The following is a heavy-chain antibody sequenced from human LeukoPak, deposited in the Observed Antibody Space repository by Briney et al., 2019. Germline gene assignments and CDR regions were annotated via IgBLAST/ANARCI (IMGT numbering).Heavy chain of an antibody. D-gene: IGHD6-19*01. CDR2: ISGTGANT. CDR1: GFTLSSYA. V-gene: IGHV3-23*01. Sequence: GGSLRLSCAVSGFTLSSYATTWVRQAPGKGLEWVSAISGTGANTYYADSVKGRFTTSRDNPRSTLYLQMNSLSNEDTAVYYCAYADNNGWYYFDYWGQGTLVTVSS. J-gene: IGHJ4*02. CDR3: AYADNNGWYYFDY.